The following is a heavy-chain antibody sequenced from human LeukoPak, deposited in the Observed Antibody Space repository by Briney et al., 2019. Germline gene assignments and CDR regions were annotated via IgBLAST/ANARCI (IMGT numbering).Heavy chain of an antibody. CDR2: IIPILGIA. CDR3: ARWVYGDYQHYYGMDV. D-gene: IGHD4-17*01. J-gene: IGHJ6*02. Sequence: SVKVSCKASGGTFSSYAISWVRQAPGQGLEWMGRIIPILGIANYAQKFQGRVTITADKSTSTANMELSSLRSEDTAVYYCARWVYGDYQHYYGMDVWGQGTTVTVSS. CDR1: GGTFSSYA. V-gene: IGHV1-69*04.